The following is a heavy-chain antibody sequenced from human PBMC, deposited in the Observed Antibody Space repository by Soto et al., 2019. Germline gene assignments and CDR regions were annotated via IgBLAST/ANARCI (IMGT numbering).Heavy chain of an antibody. Sequence: QLQLQESGPGLVKPSETLSLTCTVSGGSISSSSYYWGWIRQPPGKGLEWIGSIYYSGSTYYNPSLKSRVTITVDTSKNQFSLKLSSVTAADTAVYYCARVPHFNDILTGYGHDYWGQGTLVTVSS. J-gene: IGHJ4*02. CDR2: IYYSGST. CDR3: ARVPHFNDILTGYGHDY. CDR1: GGSISSSSYY. D-gene: IGHD3-9*01. V-gene: IGHV4-39*01.